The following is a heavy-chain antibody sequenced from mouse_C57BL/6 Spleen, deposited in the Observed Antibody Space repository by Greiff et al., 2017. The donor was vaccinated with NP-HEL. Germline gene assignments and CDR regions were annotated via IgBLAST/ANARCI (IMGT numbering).Heavy chain of an antibody. CDR3: ARKDDYDVLAY. CDR1: GYTFTSYW. Sequence: QVQLKQPGAELVRPGSSVKLSCKASGYTFTSYWMHWVKQRPIQGLEWIGNIDPSDSETHYNQKFKDKATLTVDKSSSTAYMQLSSLTSEDSAVYYCARKDDYDVLAYWGQGTLVTVSA. J-gene: IGHJ3*01. V-gene: IGHV1-52*01. D-gene: IGHD2-4*01. CDR2: IDPSDSET.